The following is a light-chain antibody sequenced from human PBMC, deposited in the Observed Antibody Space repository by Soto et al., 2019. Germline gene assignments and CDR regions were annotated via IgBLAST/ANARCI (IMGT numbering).Light chain of an antibody. CDR1: QSVSSSY. Sequence: ELVLTQSPGTLSLSPGERATLSCRASQSVSSSYLAWYQQKPGQAPRLLIYGASSRAPGIPARFSGSGSGTDFTLTISSLEPEDFAVYYCQQRSNWPPALTFGGGTKVDIK. V-gene: IGKV3D-20*02. CDR2: GAS. CDR3: QQRSNWPPALT. J-gene: IGKJ4*01.